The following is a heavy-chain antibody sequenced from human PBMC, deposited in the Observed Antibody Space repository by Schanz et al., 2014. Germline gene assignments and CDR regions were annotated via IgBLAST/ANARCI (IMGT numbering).Heavy chain of an antibody. D-gene: IGHD1-26*01. CDR3: AKDSRGSSFDMDV. CDR2: IASGGSHT. Sequence: EVQLVESGGGLVKPGGSLRLSCAASGITFSDYAMSWVRQAPGKGLEWVSTIASGGSHTFYADSVTGRFTISGDNSKNSLYLQMNSLRTEDTALYYCAKDSRGSSFDMDVWGQGTTVTVSS. J-gene: IGHJ6*02. CDR1: GITFSDYA. V-gene: IGHV3-23*04.